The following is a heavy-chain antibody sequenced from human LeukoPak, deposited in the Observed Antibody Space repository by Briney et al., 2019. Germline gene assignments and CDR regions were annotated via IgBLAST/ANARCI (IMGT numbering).Heavy chain of an antibody. V-gene: IGHV4-39*01. J-gene: IGHJ4*02. D-gene: IGHD2-15*01. CDR1: GGSISSSSYY. CDR3: ARRLIGRGNCSGGSCYSGFDY. Sequence: SETLSLTCTVSGGSISSSSYYWGWIRQPPGKGLEWIGSIYYSGSAYYNPSLKSRVTISVDTSKNQFSLKLSSVTAADTAVYYCARRLIGRGNCSGGSCYSGFDYWGQGTLVTVSS. CDR2: IYYSGSA.